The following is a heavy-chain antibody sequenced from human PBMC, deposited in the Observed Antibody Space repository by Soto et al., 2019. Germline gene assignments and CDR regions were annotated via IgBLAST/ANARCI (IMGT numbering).Heavy chain of an antibody. D-gene: IGHD2-2*01. Sequence: SGPTLVTPTQTLTLTCTFSGFSLTTSGVGVGWIRRPPGKALEWLALIYWNDDKRYSPSLRGRLTITKDTSKHQVVLAMTNMDPVDTATYYCAHHTITPATNWFDPWGLGTLVTVSS. CDR1: GFSLTTSGVG. V-gene: IGHV2-5*01. CDR3: AHHTITPATNWFDP. CDR2: IYWNDDK. J-gene: IGHJ5*02.